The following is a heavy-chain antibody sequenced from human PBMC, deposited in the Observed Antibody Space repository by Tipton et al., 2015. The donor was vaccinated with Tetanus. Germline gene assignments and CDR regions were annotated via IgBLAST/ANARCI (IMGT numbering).Heavy chain of an antibody. J-gene: IGHJ6*03. CDR3: ARWTCSSLSGDYYYYYYVDV. D-gene: IGHD2-2*01. CDR2: IYYRGST. CDR1: GDSIRSEDYY. V-gene: IGHV4-30-4*01. Sequence: TLSLTCSVSGDSIRSEDYYWGWIRQSPGKGLEWLGYIYYRGSTYNNPSLKSRVSISLDASKNQCSLSLNSVTAAGSATYYCARWTCSSLSGDYYYYYYVDVWGTGTAVAVSS.